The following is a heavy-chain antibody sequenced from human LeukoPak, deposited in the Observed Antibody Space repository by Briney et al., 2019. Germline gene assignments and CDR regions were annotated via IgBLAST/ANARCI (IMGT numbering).Heavy chain of an antibody. D-gene: IGHD3-10*01. CDR3: ARERTPKPYYGSGSYDRYYDH. CDR2: IIIGGSTS. J-gene: IGHJ4*02. Sequence: GGSLRLSCAASGFTASETNINWIPEAPGGGRGWVSYIIIGGSTSFYADSVKGRFTISRDTTKNSLSVQMNSLRADDTAVYYCARERTPKPYYGSGSYDRYYDHWGQGTLVTVSS. V-gene: IGHV3-11*04. CDR1: GFTASETN.